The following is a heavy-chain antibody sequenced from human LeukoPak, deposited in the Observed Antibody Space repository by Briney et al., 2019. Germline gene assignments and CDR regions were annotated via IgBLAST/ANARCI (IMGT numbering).Heavy chain of an antibody. D-gene: IGHD4-17*01. CDR2: IYHSGST. V-gene: IGHV4-30-2*01. CDR1: GGPISSGGYS. J-gene: IGHJ3*02. Sequence: PSETLSLTCAVSGGPISSGGYSWSWIRQPPGKGLEWIGYIYHSGSTYYNPSLKSRVTISVDRSKNQFSLKLSSVTAADTAVYYCARGGGANDAFDIWGQGTMVTVSS. CDR3: ARGGGANDAFDI.